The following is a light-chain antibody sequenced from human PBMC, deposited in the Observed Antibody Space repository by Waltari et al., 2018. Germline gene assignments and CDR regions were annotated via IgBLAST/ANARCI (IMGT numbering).Light chain of an antibody. V-gene: IGKV3-15*01. Sequence: EIVMTQSPATLSVSPGERATLSCRASQSVSSNLAWYHQKPGQAPRLLIYGASTRATGIPARFSGSGSGTEFTLTISSLQSEDFAVYYCQHYNNWPLTFGGGTKVEIK. CDR1: QSVSSN. CDR3: QHYNNWPLT. J-gene: IGKJ4*01. CDR2: GAS.